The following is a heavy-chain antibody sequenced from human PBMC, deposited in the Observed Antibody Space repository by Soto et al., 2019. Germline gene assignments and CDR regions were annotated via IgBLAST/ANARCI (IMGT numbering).Heavy chain of an antibody. V-gene: IGHV1-69*13. CDR3: AGGRIRVEGSSAYYGMDV. J-gene: IGHJ6*02. CDR2: IIPVFGIV. D-gene: IGHD3-22*01. Sequence: GASVKVSCKASGGNPSNSAISWVRQAPGQGLEWMGGIIPVFGIVSYAQNFQGRVTITADESTSTAYMELSSLRSEDTAVYFCAGGRIRVEGSSAYYGMDVWGQGTTVTVSS. CDR1: GGNPSNSA.